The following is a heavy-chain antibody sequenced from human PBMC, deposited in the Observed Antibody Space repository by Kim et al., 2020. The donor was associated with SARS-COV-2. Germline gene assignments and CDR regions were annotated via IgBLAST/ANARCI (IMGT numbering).Heavy chain of an antibody. D-gene: IGHD1-26*01. J-gene: IGHJ4*02. CDR2: INTDTGSP. CDR3: ARVAWEGDRYIDS. Sequence: ASVKVSCKASGYTFTNHAIHWVRQAPGRGLEWMGWINTDTGSPTYAPDFQGRFTITWDTSASTAYLQLSSLAAEDTALYYCARVAWEGDRYIDSWGQGTL. CDR1: GYTFTNHA. V-gene: IGHV7-4-1*02.